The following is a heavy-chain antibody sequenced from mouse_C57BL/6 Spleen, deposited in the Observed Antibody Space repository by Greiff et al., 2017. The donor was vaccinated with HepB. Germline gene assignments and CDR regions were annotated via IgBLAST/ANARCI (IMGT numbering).Heavy chain of an antibody. CDR1: GYNFNEYT. CDR3: ARREERGTGSYVFAY. Sequence: QVHVKQSGAELVKPGASVKLSCKASGYNFNEYTIHWVKQRSGQGLEWIGWFYPGSGSIKYNEKFKDKATLTADKSSSTVYMELSRLTSEDSAFYFWARREERGTGSYVFAYWGQGTLVTVSA. V-gene: IGHV1-62-2*01. J-gene: IGHJ3*01. D-gene: IGHD4-1*01. CDR2: FYPGSGSI.